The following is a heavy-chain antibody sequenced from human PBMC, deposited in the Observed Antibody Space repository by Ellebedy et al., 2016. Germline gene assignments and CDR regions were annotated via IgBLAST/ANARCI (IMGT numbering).Heavy chain of an antibody. CDR3: ARGVEYSYGYGYYGMDV. V-gene: IGHV1-18*01. CDR1: GYTFTSYG. Sequence: ASVKVSCXASGYTFTSYGISWVRQAPGQGLEWMGWISAYNGNTNYAQKLQGRVTMTTDTSTSTAYMELSSLRSEDTAVYYCARGVEYSYGYGYYGMDVWGQGTTVTVSS. D-gene: IGHD5-18*01. CDR2: ISAYNGNT. J-gene: IGHJ6*02.